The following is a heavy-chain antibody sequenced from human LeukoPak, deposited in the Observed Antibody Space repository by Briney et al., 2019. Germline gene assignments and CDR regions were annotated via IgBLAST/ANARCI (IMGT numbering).Heavy chain of an antibody. J-gene: IGHJ6*02. Sequence: GGSLRLSCAASGFTFSSYGMHWVRQAPGKGLEWVAVISYDGSNKYYADSVKGRFTISRDNSKNTLYLQMNSLRAEDTGVYYCAKVINFWSGSRLEALYYYGMDVWGQGTTVTVSS. D-gene: IGHD3-3*01. V-gene: IGHV3-30*18. CDR2: ISYDGSNK. CDR1: GFTFSSYG. CDR3: AKVINFWSGSRLEALYYYGMDV.